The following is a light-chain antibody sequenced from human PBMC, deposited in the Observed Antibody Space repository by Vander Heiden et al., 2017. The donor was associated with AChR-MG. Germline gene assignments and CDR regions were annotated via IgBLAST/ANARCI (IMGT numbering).Light chain of an antibody. Sequence: QLTRPTYLPVSPGQTARITCAGDKMGDKYARWYQQKPGQAPVLVVYQDSKRPSGIPERFSGSNSANTATLTISGVEARDEADYYCQAWDSSSANVVFGGGTKLTVL. V-gene: IGLV3-1*01. J-gene: IGLJ2*01. CDR1: KMGDKY. CDR3: QAWDSSSANVV. CDR2: QDS.